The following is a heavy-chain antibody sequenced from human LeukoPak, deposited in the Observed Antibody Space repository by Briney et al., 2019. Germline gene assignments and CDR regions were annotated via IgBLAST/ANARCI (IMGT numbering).Heavy chain of an antibody. CDR1: GGSISSYY. D-gene: IGHD3-10*01. J-gene: IGHJ5*02. V-gene: IGHV4-59*03. Sequence: PSETLSLTCTVSGGSISSYYWSWIRQPPGKGLEWIGYIYYSGSTNYNPSLKSRVTISVDPSKNEFSLKMTSVTAADTAVYYCAGYYYGSGSYYLDPWGQGNLVTVSS. CDR2: IYYSGST. CDR3: AGYYYGSGSYYLDP.